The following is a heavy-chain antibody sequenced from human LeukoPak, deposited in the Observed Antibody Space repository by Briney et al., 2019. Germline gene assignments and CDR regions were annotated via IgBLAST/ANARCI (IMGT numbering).Heavy chain of an antibody. Sequence: GGSLRLSCAASGFTFSSYAMHWVRQAPGKGLEWVAVIVYDGSNKYYADSVKGRITISRDNSKNTLYLQMNGLRAEDTAAYYCALDYDTSGYSHWGQGALVTVSS. CDR1: GFTFSSYA. D-gene: IGHD3-22*01. V-gene: IGHV3-30-3*01. CDR2: IVYDGSNK. J-gene: IGHJ4*02. CDR3: ALDYDTSGYSH.